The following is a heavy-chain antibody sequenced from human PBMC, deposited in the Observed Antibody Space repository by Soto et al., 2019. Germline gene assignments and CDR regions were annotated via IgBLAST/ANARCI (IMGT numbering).Heavy chain of an antibody. Sequence: PGESLKISCKASGYSFINYWIGWVRQMPGKGLEWMGVIYPGDSDTKYSPSFQGQVTISADKSISTAYLQWSSLKASDTAMYYCARQGHHRRAFDIWGQGTMVTVSS. V-gene: IGHV5-51*01. J-gene: IGHJ3*02. CDR2: IYPGDSDT. CDR1: GYSFINYW. CDR3: ARQGHHRRAFDI.